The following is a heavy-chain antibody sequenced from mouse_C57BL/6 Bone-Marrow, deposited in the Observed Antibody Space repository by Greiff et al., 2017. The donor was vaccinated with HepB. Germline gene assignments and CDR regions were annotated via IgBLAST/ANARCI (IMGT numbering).Heavy chain of an antibody. D-gene: IGHD3-1*01. CDR3: ARGGLDWYFDV. J-gene: IGHJ1*03. CDR1: GYTFTDYY. V-gene: IGHV1-19*01. CDR2: INPYNGGT. Sequence: VQLQQSGPVLVKPGASVKMSCKASGYTFTDYYMNWVKQSHGKSLEWIGVINPYNGGTSYNQKFKGKATLTVDKSSSTAYMELNSLTSEDSAVYYCARGGLDWYFDVWGTGTTVTVSS.